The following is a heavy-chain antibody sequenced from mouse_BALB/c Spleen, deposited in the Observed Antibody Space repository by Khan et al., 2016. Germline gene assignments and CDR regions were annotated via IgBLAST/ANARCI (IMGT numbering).Heavy chain of an antibody. D-gene: IGHD2-3*01. CDR2: VLPSNAYT. J-gene: IGHJ2*01. Sequence: QVQLQQSGAELARPGASVKLSCKASGYTFTSYTMHWVKQGPGQGLEWIGYVLPSNAYTYYNQKFKDMATLTADKSSSSAYMQLGSLTSKYSAVNYCTRKGWLLGYFDSWGQGTTLTVSS. CDR3: TRKGWLLGYFDS. CDR1: GYTFTSYT. V-gene: IGHV1-4*01.